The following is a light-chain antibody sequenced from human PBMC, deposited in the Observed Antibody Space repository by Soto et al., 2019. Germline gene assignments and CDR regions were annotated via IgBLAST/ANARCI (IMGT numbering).Light chain of an antibody. CDR3: SSYTSSSTPYV. J-gene: IGLJ1*01. Sequence: QSVLTQPASVSGSPGQSITISCTGTSSDVGGYSYVSWYQQHPGKAPKLMIYEVSNRPSGVSNRFSGSKSGNTASLTISGPQAEDEADYYCSSYTSSSTPYVFGTGTKVTVL. CDR2: EVS. V-gene: IGLV2-14*01. CDR1: SSDVGGYSY.